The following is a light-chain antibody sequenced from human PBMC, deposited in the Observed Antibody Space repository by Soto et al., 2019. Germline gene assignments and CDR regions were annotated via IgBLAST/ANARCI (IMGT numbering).Light chain of an antibody. J-gene: IGKJ2*01. V-gene: IGKV3-20*01. CDR3: QQYGSSPLYT. CDR2: GAS. CDR1: QSVSSSY. Sequence: EIVLTQSPGTLSLSPGERATLSCRASQSVSSSYLAWYQQKPGQAPRLLLYGASSRATGIPGRFSGSGSGTDFTLTISRLEPEDFAVYYCQQYGSSPLYTVGQGTKLEI.